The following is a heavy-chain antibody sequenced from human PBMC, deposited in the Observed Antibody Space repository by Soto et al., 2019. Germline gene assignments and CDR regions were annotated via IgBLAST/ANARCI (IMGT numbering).Heavy chain of an antibody. CDR1: GFTFDDYA. D-gene: IGHD4-17*01. J-gene: IGHJ4*02. V-gene: IGHV3-9*01. Sequence: EVQLVESGGDLVQPGRSLRLSCAASGFTFDDYAMHWVRQAPGKGLEWVSGISRNSGDIDYADSVKGRFTISRDNAKDSLYLQMNSLRPEDSALDYCAKDMNRDYGGFDYGGQATLVTVST. CDR3: AKDMNRDYGGFDY. CDR2: ISRNSGDI.